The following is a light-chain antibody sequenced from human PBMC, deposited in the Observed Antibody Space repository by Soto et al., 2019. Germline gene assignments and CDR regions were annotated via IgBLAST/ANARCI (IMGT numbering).Light chain of an antibody. CDR2: GAS. CDR1: QTVYSN. J-gene: IGKJ5*01. CDR3: QQDNDCTPRDT. Sequence: EIVMTQSPATLSVSPGATVTLSCRASQTVYSNLAWYQQKPGKDPRLLFHGASNSPFGVPPTFSASGSGTEFTPTISDLQSEDCAFSYCQQDNDCTPRDTFGRGTRLEI. V-gene: IGKV3-15*01.